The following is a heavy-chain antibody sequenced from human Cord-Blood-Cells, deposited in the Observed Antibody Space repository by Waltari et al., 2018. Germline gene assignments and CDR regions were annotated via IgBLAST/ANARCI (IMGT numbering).Heavy chain of an antibody. V-gene: IGHV1-69*01. J-gene: IGHJ2*01. D-gene: IGHD7-27*01. CDR2: TIPILVIA. CDR3: ASMLTGDYWYFDL. Sequence: QVQLVQSGAVVKMPGSSVQVSCRASGGPFSSYAISWVRQAPGQGLEWSGGTIPILVIANYAQKFQGRVTITADESTSTAYMELSSLRSEDTAVYYCASMLTGDYWYFDLWGRGTLVTVSS. CDR1: GGPFSSYA.